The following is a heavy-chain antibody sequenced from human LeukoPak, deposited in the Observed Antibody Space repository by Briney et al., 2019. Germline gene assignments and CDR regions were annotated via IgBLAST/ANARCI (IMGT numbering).Heavy chain of an antibody. J-gene: IGHJ4*02. CDR3: ARADVNYGSYSGFLDN. Sequence: SETLSLTCGVSSGSLRDYFWNWIRQPPGKGLEWIGEISYSGTTNSKSSLKSRVTVSIDTSKNQFSLKLTSVTAADTAVYFCARADVNYGSYSGFLDNWGQGSLVTVSS. CDR1: SGSLRDYF. D-gene: IGHD5-12*01. CDR2: ISYSGTT. V-gene: IGHV4-34*01.